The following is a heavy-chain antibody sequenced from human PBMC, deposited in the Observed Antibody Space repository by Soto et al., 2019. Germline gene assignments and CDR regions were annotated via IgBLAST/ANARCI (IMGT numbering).Heavy chain of an antibody. CDR3: ARGRNNWFDP. CDR1: GYNFTSYY. Sequence: GASVTVSCTASGYNFTSYYMRWVRQAPGQGLEWMGIINPSGGSTSYAQKFQGRVTMTRDTSTSTVYMELSSLRSEDTAVYYCARGRNNWFDPWGQGTLVTVSS. CDR2: INPSGGST. J-gene: IGHJ5*02. V-gene: IGHV1-46*03.